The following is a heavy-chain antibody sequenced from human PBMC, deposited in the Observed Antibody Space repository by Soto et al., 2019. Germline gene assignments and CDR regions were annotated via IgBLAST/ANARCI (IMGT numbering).Heavy chain of an antibody. J-gene: IGHJ5*02. V-gene: IGHV3-30-3*01. CDR3: ARDQMREERLLSSNNWFDP. D-gene: IGHD3-3*01. Sequence: PGGSLRLSCAASGFTFSSYAMHWVRQAPGKGLEWVAVISYDGSNKYYADSVKGRFTISRDNSKNTLYLQMNSLRAEDTAVYYCARDQMREERLLSSNNWFDPWGQGTLVTVSS. CDR2: ISYDGSNK. CDR1: GFTFSSYA.